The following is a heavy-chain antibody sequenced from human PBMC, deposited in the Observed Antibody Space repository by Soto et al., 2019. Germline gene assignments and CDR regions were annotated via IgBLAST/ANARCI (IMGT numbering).Heavy chain of an antibody. D-gene: IGHD3-22*01. CDR3: ARLGGYYQSLDS. CDR2: IYYAGTT. V-gene: IGHV4-59*08. Sequence: PEETLSLTCTVSDGSISPYYWSWIRQPPGKGLEWIGYIYYAGTTTYNPSLKSRVSISIDTSKSEVSLKLTSVTAADTAVYYCARLGGYYQSLDSWGQGTLVTV. CDR1: DGSISPYY. J-gene: IGHJ4*02.